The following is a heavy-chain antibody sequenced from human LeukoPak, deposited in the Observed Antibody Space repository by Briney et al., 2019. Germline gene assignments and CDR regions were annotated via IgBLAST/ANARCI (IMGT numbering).Heavy chain of an antibody. CDR3: ARTRSYYYDSSGYLLDY. J-gene: IGHJ4*02. CDR2: MNPNSGNT. V-gene: IGHV1-8*03. D-gene: IGHD3-22*01. Sequence: GPVKVSCKASGYTFTSYDINWVRQATGQGLEWMGWMNPNSGNTGYAQKFQGRVTITRNTSISTAYMELSSLKASDTAMYYCARTRSYYYDSSGYLLDYWGQGTLVTVSS. CDR1: GYTFTSYD.